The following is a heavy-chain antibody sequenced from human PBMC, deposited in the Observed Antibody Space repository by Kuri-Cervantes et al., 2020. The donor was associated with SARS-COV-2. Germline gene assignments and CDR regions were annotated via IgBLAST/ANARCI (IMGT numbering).Heavy chain of an antibody. V-gene: IGHV3-73*01. Sequence: GESLKISCAASGYTFSKYAMNWVRQAPGKGLEWVGRVRGKANNYATAYAASVKGRFTISRDDSKNMAYLQMNSLKTEDTAVYYCTTLIDYWGQGALVTVSS. CDR2: VRGKANNYAT. J-gene: IGHJ4*02. CDR3: TTLIDY. CDR1: GYTFSKYA.